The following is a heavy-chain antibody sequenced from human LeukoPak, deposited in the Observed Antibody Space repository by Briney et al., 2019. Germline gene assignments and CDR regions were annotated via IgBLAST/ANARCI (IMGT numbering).Heavy chain of an antibody. CDR3: ARLGLSSGWYEGFDY. V-gene: IGHV3-21*01. J-gene: IGHJ4*02. D-gene: IGHD6-19*01. Sequence: GGSLRLSCAASGFTLSSYSMNWVRPAPGKGLEWVSSISSSSSYIYYADSVKGRFTISRDNAKNSLYLQMNSLRAEDTAVYYCARLGLSSGWYEGFDYWGQGTLVTVSS. CDR2: ISSSSSYI. CDR1: GFTLSSYS.